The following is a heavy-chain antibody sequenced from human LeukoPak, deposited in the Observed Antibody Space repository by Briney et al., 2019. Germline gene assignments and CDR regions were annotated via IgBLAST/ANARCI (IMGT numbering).Heavy chain of an antibody. CDR3: ARVVTGYSGYDFRGSGGNYFDY. D-gene: IGHD5-12*01. CDR2: INPSGGST. J-gene: IGHJ4*02. V-gene: IGHV1-46*01. CDR1: GYPFTSYY. Sequence: GASVKVSFKASGYPFTSYYMHWGRPAPGQGLGWMGIINPSGGSTSYAQKFQGRVTMTRDTSTSTVYMELSSLRSEDTAVYYCARVVTGYSGYDFRGSGGNYFDYWGQGTLVTVSS.